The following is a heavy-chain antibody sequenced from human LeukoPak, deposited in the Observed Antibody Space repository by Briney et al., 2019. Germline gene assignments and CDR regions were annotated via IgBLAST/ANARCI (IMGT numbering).Heavy chain of an antibody. CDR3: ARDSGDYVWGSYLKPGPADY. Sequence: GGSLRLSCAASGFTFSSYGMHWDRQAPGKGLEWVAVIWYDGSNKYYADSVKGRFTISRDNSKNTLYLQMNSLRAEDTAVYYCARDSGDYVWGSYLKPGPADYWGQGTLVTVSS. D-gene: IGHD3-16*01. J-gene: IGHJ4*02. CDR1: GFTFSSYG. V-gene: IGHV3-33*01. CDR2: IWYDGSNK.